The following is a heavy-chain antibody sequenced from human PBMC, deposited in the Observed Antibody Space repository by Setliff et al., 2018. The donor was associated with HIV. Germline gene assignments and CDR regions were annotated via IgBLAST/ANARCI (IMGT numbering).Heavy chain of an antibody. CDR2: MSYSGTT. CDR1: GDSISSGAYY. V-gene: IGHV4-39*07. Sequence: SETLSLSCTVSGDSISSGAYYWGWIRQPPGKGLEWIGSMSYSGTTYYNSSLKSRVTISVDTSKNQFSLRLRSLTAADTAVYYCAREKRGYSYAKEAFDIWGHGTMVTVSS. J-gene: IGHJ3*02. D-gene: IGHD5-18*01. CDR3: AREKRGYSYAKEAFDI.